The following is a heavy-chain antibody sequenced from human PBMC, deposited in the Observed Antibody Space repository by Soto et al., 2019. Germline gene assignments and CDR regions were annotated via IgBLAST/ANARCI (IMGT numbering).Heavy chain of an antibody. Sequence: SETLSLTCTVSGGSISSYYWSWIRQPPGKGLEWIGYIYYTGSTNYNPSLKSRVTISVDTSKNQFSLKLTSVTAADTAVYYCARDLWGYCGTDCYPLDVWGRGTTVTVS. V-gene: IGHV4-59*12. D-gene: IGHD2-21*02. CDR2: IYYTGST. CDR1: GGSISSYY. CDR3: ARDLWGYCGTDCYPLDV. J-gene: IGHJ6*02.